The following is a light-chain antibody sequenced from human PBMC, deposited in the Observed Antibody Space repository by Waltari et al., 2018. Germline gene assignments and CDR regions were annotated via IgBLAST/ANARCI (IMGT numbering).Light chain of an antibody. CDR2: DVN. CDR3: CSYAGSYTWV. CDR1: SSDVGGYTY. J-gene: IGLJ3*02. Sequence: QSALTQSRSVSGSPGQSVTISCTGTSSDVGGYTYVSWYQQHPGKAPKLMIYDVNKRPSGVPDRSSGSKSGNTASLTSSWLQTEDEADYYCCSYAGSYTWVFGGGTKLTVL. V-gene: IGLV2-11*01.